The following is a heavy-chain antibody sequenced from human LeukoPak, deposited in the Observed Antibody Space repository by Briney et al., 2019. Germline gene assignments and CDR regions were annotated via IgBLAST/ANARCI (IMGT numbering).Heavy chain of an antibody. D-gene: IGHD3-22*01. CDR2: INHSGGST. V-gene: IGHV1-46*01. J-gene: IGHJ4*02. CDR1: GYTFTGYY. Sequence: ASVKVSCKASGYTFTGYYMHWVRQAPGQGLEWMGIINHSGGSTSYAQKFQGRVTMTRDTSTSTVYMELSSLRSEDTAVYYCARDGVPYYDSSGYHFDYWGQGTLVTVSS. CDR3: ARDGVPYYDSSGYHFDY.